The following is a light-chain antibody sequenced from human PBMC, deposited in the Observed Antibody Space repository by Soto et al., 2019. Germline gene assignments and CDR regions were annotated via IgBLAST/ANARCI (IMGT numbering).Light chain of an antibody. Sequence: QSVLTQPASVSGSPGQSITISCTGTSGDVGGYYYVSWYQQLPGKAPKLMISEVNNRPSGVSNRFSGSKSGNTASLTISGLQAEDEADYYCSSYTAGGTIFGTGTKLTVL. CDR2: EVN. CDR3: SSYTAGGTI. CDR1: SGDVGGYYY. V-gene: IGLV2-14*01. J-gene: IGLJ1*01.